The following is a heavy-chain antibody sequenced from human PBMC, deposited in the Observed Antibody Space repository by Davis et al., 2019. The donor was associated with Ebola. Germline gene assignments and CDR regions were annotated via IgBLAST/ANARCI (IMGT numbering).Heavy chain of an antibody. V-gene: IGHV1-2*04. J-gene: IGHJ6*02. CDR3: ARDRFFYDSGDYYYSDMDV. CDR1: GYTFPGYY. CDR2: INPNSGGT. Sequence: SVHVSRMASGYTFPGYYMHWLRQAPGQGLEWMGWINPNSGGTNYAHKLQGWVTLTRHTSISTAYMELTRLRSDDTAVYYCARDRFFYDSGDYYYSDMDVWGQGTTVTVSS. D-gene: IGHD5/OR15-5a*01.